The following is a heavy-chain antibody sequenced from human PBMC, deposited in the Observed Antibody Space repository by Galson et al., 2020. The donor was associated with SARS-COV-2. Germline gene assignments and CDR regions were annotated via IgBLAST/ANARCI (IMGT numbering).Heavy chain of an antibody. J-gene: IGHJ6*02. D-gene: IGHD2-21*02. CDR1: GGSISSGGYY. CDR3: ARQDCGGDCYFKVPNYYYYGMDV. Sequence: ASETLSLTCTVSGGSISSGGYYWSWIRQHPGKGLEWIGYIYYSGSTYYNPSLKSRVTISVDTSKNQFSLKLSSVTAVDTAVYYCARQDCGGDCYFKVPNYYYYGMDVWGQGTTVTVSS. V-gene: IGHV4-31*03. CDR2: IYYSGST.